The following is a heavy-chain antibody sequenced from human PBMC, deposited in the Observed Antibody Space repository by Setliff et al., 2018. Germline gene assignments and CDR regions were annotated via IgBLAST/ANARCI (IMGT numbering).Heavy chain of an antibody. J-gene: IGHJ4*02. Sequence: SETLSLTCTVSGGSISSGSYYWSWIRQPAGKGLEWIGSIYYSGSTYYNPSLKSRVTISVDTSKNQFSLKLSSVTAADTAVYYCARRPSGSWYDYFDSWGQGTLVTVSS. CDR1: GGSISSGSYY. V-gene: IGHV4-39*01. CDR2: IYYSGST. D-gene: IGHD6-19*01. CDR3: ARRPSGSWYDYFDS.